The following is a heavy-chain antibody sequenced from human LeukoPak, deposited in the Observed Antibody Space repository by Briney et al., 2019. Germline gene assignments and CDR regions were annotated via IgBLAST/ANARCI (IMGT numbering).Heavy chain of an antibody. V-gene: IGHV4-30-4*02. CDR1: GGSISSGDYY. J-gene: IGHJ3*02. CDR3: AREIGLKGAFDI. Sequence: SETLSLTCTVSGGSISSGDYYWSWIRQPPGKGLEWIGYIYYSGSTYYNPSLKSRVTISVDTSNNQFSLKLSSVTAADTAVYYCAREIGLKGAFDIWGQGTMITVSS. D-gene: IGHD2-2*03. CDR2: IYYSGST.